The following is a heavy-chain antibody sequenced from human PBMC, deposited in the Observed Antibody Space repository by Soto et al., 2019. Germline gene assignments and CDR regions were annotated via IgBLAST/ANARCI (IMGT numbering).Heavy chain of an antibody. CDR1: GGSFSGYY. CDR2: INHSGST. V-gene: IGHV4-34*01. D-gene: IGHD3-10*01. J-gene: IGHJ6*02. Sequence: SETLSLTCAVYGGSFSGYYWSWIRQPPGKGLEWIGEINHSGSTNYNPSLKSRVTISVDTFKNQFSLKLSSVSAADTAVYYCATGRGVRGVIITTYYYYGLDVWGQGTTVTVSS. CDR3: ATGRGVRGVIITTYYYYGLDV.